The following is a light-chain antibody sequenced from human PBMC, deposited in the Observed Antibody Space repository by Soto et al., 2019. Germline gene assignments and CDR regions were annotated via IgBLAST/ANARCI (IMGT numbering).Light chain of an antibody. CDR2: AAS. Sequence: DIQMTQSPSSLSASVGDRVTITCRASQTISTYLNWYQQKPGKAPKLLIYAASTLQSGLPSRFSGSGSGTDFTLTINSLQPEDFATYYCQQSHGIPYTFGQGTKLEIK. J-gene: IGKJ2*01. CDR1: QTISTY. CDR3: QQSHGIPYT. V-gene: IGKV1-39*01.